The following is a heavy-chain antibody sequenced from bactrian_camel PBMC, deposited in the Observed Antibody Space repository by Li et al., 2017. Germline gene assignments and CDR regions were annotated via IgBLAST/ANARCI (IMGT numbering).Heavy chain of an antibody. V-gene: IGHV3S53*01. CDR2: IVFGGST. D-gene: IGHD6*01. CDR3: AADERSYSRYTWTAPARYRD. CDR1: GAPFDDGD. Sequence: HVQLVESGGGSVETGGSLKLSCTTSGAPFDDGDMGWYHQAPGIECKLISTIVFGGSTFYSDSVKGRFTISHDKSKNTAYLQMNNLKPEDTAMYYCAADERSYSRYTWTAPARYRDWGQGTQVTVS. J-gene: IGHJ4*01.